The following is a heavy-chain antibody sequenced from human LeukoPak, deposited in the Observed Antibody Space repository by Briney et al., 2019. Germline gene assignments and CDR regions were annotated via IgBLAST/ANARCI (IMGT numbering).Heavy chain of an antibody. V-gene: IGHV3-23*01. Sequence: GGSLRLSCAASGFTFSSYAMSWVRQAPGKGLEWVSSIGTSGGGTYYADSEKGRFTISRDNSKNTLYLQMSSLTTEDTALYFCARGTFMISFGAKEGYWGQGTLVTVSS. CDR3: ARGTFMISFGAKEGY. D-gene: IGHD3-16*01. J-gene: IGHJ4*02. CDR1: GFTFSSYA. CDR2: IGTSGGGT.